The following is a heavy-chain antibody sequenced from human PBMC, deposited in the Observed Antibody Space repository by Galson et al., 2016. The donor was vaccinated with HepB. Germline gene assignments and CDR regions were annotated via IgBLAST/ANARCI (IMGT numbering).Heavy chain of an antibody. CDR2: LSGSGGTT. CDR3: AKNRHITPRQRGNWFDP. Sequence: SLRLSCAAAGFTFRGYAMSWVRRSPGKGLDCVSNLSGSGGTTHYGDSVKGRFTIYRDNSKNTVYLQMSSLKAEDTAVYYCAKNRHITPRQRGNWFDPWGQGTVVTVSS. D-gene: IGHD3-3*01. CDR1: GFTFRGYA. J-gene: IGHJ5*02. V-gene: IGHV3-23*01.